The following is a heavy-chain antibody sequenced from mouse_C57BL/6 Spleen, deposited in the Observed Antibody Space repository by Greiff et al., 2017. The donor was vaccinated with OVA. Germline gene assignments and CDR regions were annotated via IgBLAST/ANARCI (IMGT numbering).Heavy chain of an antibody. CDR3: ARTPPYDYDGFAY. CDR1: GYTFTDYY. J-gene: IGHJ3*01. D-gene: IGHD2-4*01. V-gene: IGHV1-26*01. Sequence: VQLKQSGPELVKPGASVKISCKASGYTFTDYYMNWVKQSHGKSLEWIGDINPNNGGTSYNQKFKGKATLTVDKSSSTAYMELRSLTSEDSAVYYCARTPPYDYDGFAYWGQGTLVTVSA. CDR2: INPNNGGT.